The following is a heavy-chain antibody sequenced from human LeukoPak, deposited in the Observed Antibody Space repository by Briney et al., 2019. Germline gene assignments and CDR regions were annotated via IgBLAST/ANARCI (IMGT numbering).Heavy chain of an antibody. V-gene: IGHV1-69*04. D-gene: IGHD1-26*01. CDR3: ARANSGIVGATTVDY. J-gene: IGHJ4*02. CDR1: GGTFSSYA. Sequence: GPPVKVSCKASGGTFSSYAISWVRQAPGRGLEWMGRIIPILGIANYAQKFQGRVTITADKSTSTAYMELSSLRSEDTAVYYCARANSGIVGATTVDYWGQGTLVTVSS. CDR2: IIPILGIA.